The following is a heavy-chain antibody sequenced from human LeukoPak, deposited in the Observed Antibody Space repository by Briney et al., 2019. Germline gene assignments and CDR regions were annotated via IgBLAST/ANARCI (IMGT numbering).Heavy chain of an antibody. Sequence: GGSLRLSCAASGFTFSSYGMHWVRQAPGKGLEWVAVISYDGSNKYYADSVKGRFTISRDNSKNTLYLQMNSLRAEDTAVYYCAKDGITAAGTLDYWGQGTLVTVSS. D-gene: IGHD6-13*01. V-gene: IGHV3-30*18. CDR1: GFTFSSYG. J-gene: IGHJ4*02. CDR2: ISYDGSNK. CDR3: AKDGITAAGTLDY.